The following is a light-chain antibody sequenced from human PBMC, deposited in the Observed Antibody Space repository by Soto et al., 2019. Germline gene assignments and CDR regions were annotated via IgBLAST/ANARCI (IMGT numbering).Light chain of an antibody. Sequence: DIQVAPASSSPSATFGDRVNLPCPARQGNSRYLKWYQQKPGKAPKLLIYAASSLQSGVPSRFSGSGSGTDFTLTISSLQPEDFATYYCQQSYSTPWTFGQGTKVEIK. J-gene: IGKJ1*01. CDR3: QQSYSTPWT. CDR1: QGNSRY. CDR2: AAS. V-gene: IGKV1-39*01.